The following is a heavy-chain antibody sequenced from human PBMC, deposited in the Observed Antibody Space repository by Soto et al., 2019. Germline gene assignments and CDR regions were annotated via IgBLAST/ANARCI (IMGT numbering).Heavy chain of an antibody. D-gene: IGHD3-10*01. J-gene: IGHJ4*02. V-gene: IGHV3-23*01. CDR3: SKDKRSSTSRGVLDY. Sequence: EVQLSESGGGLVQPGGSLRLSCAASGFTFSSCAMSWVRQAPGKGLERVSSISGGGASTYYADSVKGRFTISRDNSKNTLYLQMNSPRAEDTAVYYCSKDKRSSTSRGVLDYWGQGTLVTVSS. CDR2: ISGGGAST. CDR1: GFTFSSCA.